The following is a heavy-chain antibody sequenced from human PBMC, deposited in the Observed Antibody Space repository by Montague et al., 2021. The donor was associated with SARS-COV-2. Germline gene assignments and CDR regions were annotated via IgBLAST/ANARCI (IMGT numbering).Heavy chain of an antibody. V-gene: IGHV3-21*01. CDR3: ASDRGELHAADY. Sequence: SLRLSCAASGFTFSSYSMNWVRQAPGKGLEWVSSISSSSSYIYYADSVKGRFTISRDNAKNSLNLQMNSLRAEDTAVYYCASDRGELHAADYWGQGTLVTVSS. CDR2: ISSSSSYI. J-gene: IGHJ4*02. CDR1: GFTFSSYS. D-gene: IGHD1-26*01.